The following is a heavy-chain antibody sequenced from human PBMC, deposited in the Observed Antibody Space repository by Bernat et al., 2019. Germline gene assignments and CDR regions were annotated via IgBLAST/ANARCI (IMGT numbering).Heavy chain of an antibody. D-gene: IGHD6-19*01. V-gene: IGHV3-48*03. Sequence: EVQLVESGGGLVQPGGSLRLSCAASGFTFSSYEMNWVRQAPGKGLEWVSYISSSGSTIYYADSVKGRFTISRDNAKNSLYLQMNSLRAEDTAVYYCARNELRDSSGWYYFDYWGQGTLVTVSS. CDR3: ARNELRDSSGWYYFDY. CDR1: GFTFSSYE. CDR2: ISSSGSTI. J-gene: IGHJ4*02.